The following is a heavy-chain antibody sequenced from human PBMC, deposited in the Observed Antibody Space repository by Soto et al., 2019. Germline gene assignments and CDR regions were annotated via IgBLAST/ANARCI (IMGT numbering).Heavy chain of an antibody. Sequence: GRCMRLSFGASGFPFSRYDMSLVRQAPGKGLEWVSLITDNGRSTYYADSVKGRLTTSRDNTKDTLFMQMNSRTAEDTAVYHCAKERPTTTAFEHWGQGALVTVSS. CDR1: GFPFSRYD. CDR2: ITDNGRST. V-gene: IGHV3-23*01. CDR3: AKERPTTTAFEH. D-gene: IGHD4-17*01. J-gene: IGHJ4*02.